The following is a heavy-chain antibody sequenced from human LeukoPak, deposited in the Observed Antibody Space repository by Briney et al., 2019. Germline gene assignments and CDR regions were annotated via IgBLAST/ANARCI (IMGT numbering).Heavy chain of an antibody. J-gene: IGHJ4*02. CDR2: IFYSGNT. CDR1: GGSINSSSYY. D-gene: IGHD5-12*01. Sequence: SETLSLTCTVSGGSINSSSYYWGWIRQPPGKGLEWIGSIFYSGNTYDNPSLKSRVTISVDTSKNQFSLKLSSVTAADTAVYYCAREVVSGYDPHYYFDYWGQGTLVTVSS. V-gene: IGHV4-39*07. CDR3: AREVVSGYDPHYYFDY.